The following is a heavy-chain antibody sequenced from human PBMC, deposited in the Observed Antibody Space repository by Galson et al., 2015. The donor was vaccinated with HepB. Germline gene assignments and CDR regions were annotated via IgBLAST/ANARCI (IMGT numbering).Heavy chain of an antibody. J-gene: IGHJ4*02. CDR1: GFTVSRSY. CDR3: ARIFTSSWYFDH. V-gene: IGHV3-53*01. CDR2: ISTGTDL. D-gene: IGHD6-13*01. Sequence: SLRLSCAASGFTVSRSYMAWVRQAPGKGLEWVSAISTGTDLYYADSVRGRFAIARDNSKNSLYLQLSSLRADDTAVYYCARIFTSSWYFDHWGQGTLVTVSS.